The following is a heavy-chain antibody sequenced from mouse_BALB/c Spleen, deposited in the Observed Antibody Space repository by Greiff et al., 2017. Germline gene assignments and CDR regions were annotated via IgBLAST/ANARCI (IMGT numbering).Heavy chain of an antibody. J-gene: IGHJ1*01. CDR2: ISSGGSYT. D-gene: IGHD1-1*01. V-gene: IGHV5-6*01. CDR1: GFTFSSYG. CDR3: ARPYGSKGGYFDV. Sequence: VQLKESGGDLVKPGGSLKLSCAASGFTFSSYGMSWVRQTPDKRLEWVATISSGGSYTYYPDSVKGRFTISRDNAKNTLYLQMSSLKSEDTAMYYCARPYGSKGGYFDVWGAGTTVTVSS.